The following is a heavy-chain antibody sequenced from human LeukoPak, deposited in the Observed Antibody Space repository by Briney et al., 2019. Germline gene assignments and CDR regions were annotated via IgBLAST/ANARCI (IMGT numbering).Heavy chain of an antibody. D-gene: IGHD1-14*01. Sequence: PWGSLRLSCPASVCTFSTSWMTWVRQAPGKGLDGVANINPDGSAKNYVGFVQGRFTISRDNAKNSVYLQMSSLRAEDTAVYFCARDVAYNAFDYWGQGTLVTVSS. CDR1: VCTFSTSW. CDR3: ARDVAYNAFDY. V-gene: IGHV3-7*01. CDR2: INPDGSAK. J-gene: IGHJ4*02.